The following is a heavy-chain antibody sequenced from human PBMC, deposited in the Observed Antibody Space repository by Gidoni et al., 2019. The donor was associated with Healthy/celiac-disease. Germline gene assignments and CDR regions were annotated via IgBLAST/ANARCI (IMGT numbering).Heavy chain of an antibody. V-gene: IGHV4-39*01. CDR2: IYYSGST. J-gene: IGHJ5*02. CDR3: ARLRYSNYPNWFDP. Sequence: QLQLQESGPGLVKPSETLSLTCTVSGGSISSSSYYWGWIRQPPGKGLEWIGSIYYSGSTYYNPSLKSRVTISVDTSKNQFSLKLSSVTAADTAVYYCARLRYSNYPNWFDPWGQGTLVTVSS. D-gene: IGHD4-4*01. CDR1: GGSISSSSYY.